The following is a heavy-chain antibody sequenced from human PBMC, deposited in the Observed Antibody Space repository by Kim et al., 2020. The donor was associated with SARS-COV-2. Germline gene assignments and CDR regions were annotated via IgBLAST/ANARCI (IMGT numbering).Heavy chain of an antibody. Sequence: GGSLRLSCAASGFTFDDYAMHWVRQAPGKGLEWVSGISWNSGSIGYADSVKGRFTISRDNAKNSLYLQMNSLRPEDTALYYCAKDSYSSGWSRFDYWGQG. CDR3: AKDSYSSGWSRFDY. D-gene: IGHD6-19*01. CDR2: ISWNSGSI. CDR1: GFTFDDYA. J-gene: IGHJ4*02. V-gene: IGHV3-9*01.